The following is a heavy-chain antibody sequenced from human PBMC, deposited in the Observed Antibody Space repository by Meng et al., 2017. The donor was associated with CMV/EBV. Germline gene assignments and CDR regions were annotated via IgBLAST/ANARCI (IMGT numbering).Heavy chain of an antibody. J-gene: IGHJ6*02. CDR1: GFTFSSYA. Sequence: GESLKISCAASGFTFSSYAMHWVRQAPGKGLEWVAVISYDGSNKYYADSVKGRFTISRDNSKNTLYLQMNSLKTEDTAVYYCTTSNRYNWNYGGYGMDVWGQGTTVTVSS. V-gene: IGHV3-30-3*01. CDR2: ISYDGSNK. CDR3: TTSNRYNWNYGGYGMDV. D-gene: IGHD1-7*01.